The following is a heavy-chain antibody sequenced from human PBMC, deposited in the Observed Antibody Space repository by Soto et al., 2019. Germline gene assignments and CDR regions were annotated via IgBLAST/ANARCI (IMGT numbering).Heavy chain of an antibody. CDR2: IKSKTDGGTT. Sequence: PGGSQRLSCAASDFTFSNACLNWIRQAPGKGLEWVGRIKSKTDGGTTDYAAPVKGRFTISRDDSKNTLYLQMNSLKTEDTAVYYCTTDPLDSDYDILTGYEGYFDYWGQGTLVTVSS. CDR1: DFTFSNAC. V-gene: IGHV3-15*07. D-gene: IGHD3-9*01. J-gene: IGHJ4*02. CDR3: TTDPLDSDYDILTGYEGYFDY.